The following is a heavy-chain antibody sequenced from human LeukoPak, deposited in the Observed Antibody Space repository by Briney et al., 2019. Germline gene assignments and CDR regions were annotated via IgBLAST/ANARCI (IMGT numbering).Heavy chain of an antibody. Sequence: GGSLRLSCAASGFTFSDAWMSWVRQAPGKGLDWVGRIKTKTDGGTTDYAAPVKGRFTISRDDSKNTLFLQMNSLKTEDTALYYCTWSGLKIESWGQGTLVTVSS. CDR2: IKTKTDGGTT. J-gene: IGHJ4*02. V-gene: IGHV3-15*01. D-gene: IGHD3-3*01. CDR3: TWSGLKIES. CDR1: GFTFSDAW.